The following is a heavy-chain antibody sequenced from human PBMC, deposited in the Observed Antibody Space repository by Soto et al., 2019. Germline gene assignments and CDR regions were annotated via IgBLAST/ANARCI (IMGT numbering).Heavy chain of an antibody. D-gene: IGHD3-9*01. CDR2: ISYDGSNK. J-gene: IGHJ4*02. CDR1: GFTFSSYA. V-gene: IGHV3-30*04. CDR3: ARESPGGIYDILTGYYNYFDY. Sequence: LSLTCAASGFTFSSYAMHWVRQAPGKGLEWVAVISYDGSNKYYADSVKGRFTISRDNSKNTLYLQMNSLRAEDTAVYYCARESPGGIYDILTGYYNYFDYWGQGTLVTVSS.